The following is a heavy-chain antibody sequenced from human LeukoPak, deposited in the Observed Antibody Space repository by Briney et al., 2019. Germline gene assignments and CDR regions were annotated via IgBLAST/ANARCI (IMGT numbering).Heavy chain of an antibody. CDR3: ARRVGSSDCFDY. J-gene: IGHJ4*02. D-gene: IGHD6-6*01. CDR1: GYSISSGFY. V-gene: IGHV4-38-2*02. CDR2: VYHGGSS. Sequence: PSETLSLTCTVSGYSISSGFYWGWIRQPPGQGLEWIGNVYHGGSSYYNPSLKSRVTISVDTSKNHFSLNLYSVTAADTAVYYCARRVGSSDCFDYWGQGTLVTVSS.